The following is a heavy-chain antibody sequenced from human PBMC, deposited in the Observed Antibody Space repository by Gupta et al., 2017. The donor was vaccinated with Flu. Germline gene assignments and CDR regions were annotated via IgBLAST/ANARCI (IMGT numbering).Heavy chain of an antibody. CDR3: AREPKVGATATYDY. V-gene: IGHV3-33*01. CDR2: ICYDGSIK. D-gene: IGHD1-26*01. Sequence: QVLLVESRGGEGQPGRPVRLSWAPAGVTFSSYGMQWVPQAPGKGLEGVAVICYDGSIKYYADTVKSRFTISRDNSKDTLYLQMNSLRAEDTAVYYCAREPKVGATATYDYWGQGTLVTVSS. CDR1: GVTFSSYG. J-gene: IGHJ4*02.